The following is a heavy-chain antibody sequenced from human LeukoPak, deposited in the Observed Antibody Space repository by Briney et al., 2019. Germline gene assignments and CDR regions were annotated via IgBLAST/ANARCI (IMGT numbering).Heavy chain of an antibody. V-gene: IGHV4-30-4*08. CDR2: IYYSGST. CDR1: GGSISSGDYY. Sequence: SETLSLTCTVSGGSISSGDYYWSWIRQPLGKGLEWIGYIYYSGSTYYNPSLKSRVTISVDTSKNQFSLKLSSVTAADTAVYYCARGPYDFWSGYPMGAFDIWGQGTMVTVSS. J-gene: IGHJ3*02. CDR3: ARGPYDFWSGYPMGAFDI. D-gene: IGHD3-3*01.